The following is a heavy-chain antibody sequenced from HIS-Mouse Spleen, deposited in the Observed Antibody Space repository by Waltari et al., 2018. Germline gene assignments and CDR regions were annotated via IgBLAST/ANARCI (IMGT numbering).Heavy chain of an antibody. J-gene: IGHJ2*01. V-gene: IGHV4-39*07. CDR1: GGSISSSSYY. CDR3: AREIPYSSSWYDWYFDL. CDR2: IYYSGST. Sequence: QLQLQESGPGLVKPSETLSLTCTVSGGSISSSSYYWGWIRQPPGKGLEWIGSIYYSGSTDYNPSLKMRVTISVDTSKNQFSLKLSSVTAADTAVYYCAREIPYSSSWYDWYFDLWGRGTLVTVSS. D-gene: IGHD6-13*01.